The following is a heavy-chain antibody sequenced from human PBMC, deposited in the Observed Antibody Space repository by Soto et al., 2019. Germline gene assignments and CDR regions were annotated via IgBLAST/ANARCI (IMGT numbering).Heavy chain of an antibody. D-gene: IGHD3-10*01. CDR2: IYHSGST. Sequence: PSETLSLTCVVSGGSSSSGGYSWSWIRQPPGKGLEWIGYIYHSGSTYYNPSLKSRVTISVDRSKNQFSLKLSSVTAADTAVYYCARGGAIGGPYYYYGMDVWGQGTTVTV. J-gene: IGHJ6*02. CDR3: ARGGAIGGPYYYYGMDV. V-gene: IGHV4-30-2*01. CDR1: GGSSSSGGYS.